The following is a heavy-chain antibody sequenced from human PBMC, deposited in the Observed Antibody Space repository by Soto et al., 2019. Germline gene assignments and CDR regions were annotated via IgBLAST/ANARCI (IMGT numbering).Heavy chain of an antibody. Sequence: KPSETLSLTCTVSGGSISSGDYYWSWIRQPPGKGLEWIGYINYSGSSHYNPSLKSRVTVSVDTSKNQISLKLSSVTAAETAVYYCARIPGDYDSGGSEYWGQGSLVTAPQ. J-gene: IGHJ4*02. D-gene: IGHD3-22*01. CDR1: GGSISSGDYY. V-gene: IGHV4-30-4*01. CDR3: ARIPGDYDSGGSEY. CDR2: INYSGSS.